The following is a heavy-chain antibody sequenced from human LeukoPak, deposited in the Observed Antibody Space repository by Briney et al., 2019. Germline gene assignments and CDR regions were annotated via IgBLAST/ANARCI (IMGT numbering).Heavy chain of an antibody. V-gene: IGHV4-34*01. J-gene: IGHJ6*03. CDR3: ARDSPYYYGSGSATYYMDV. Sequence: SETLSLTCAVYGVSFSGYYWTWIRQPPGKGLEWIGEINHGESTNYNPSLKSRVTISVDTSKNQFSLKLSSVTAADTAVYYCARDSPYYYGSGSATYYMDVWGKGTTVTISS. CDR2: INHGEST. D-gene: IGHD3-10*01. CDR1: GVSFSGYY.